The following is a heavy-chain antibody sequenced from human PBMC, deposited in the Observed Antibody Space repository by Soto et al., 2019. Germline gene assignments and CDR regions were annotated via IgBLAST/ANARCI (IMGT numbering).Heavy chain of an antibody. CDR3: ARLGRGFGYYYDSSGYDAFDI. CDR2: IWYDGSNK. J-gene: IGHJ3*02. V-gene: IGHV3-33*01. D-gene: IGHD3-22*01. Sequence: GGSLRLSWAASGCTFSSYGVHWVRPAPGKGLEWVAVIWYDGSNKYYADSVKGRFTISRDNSKNTLYLQMNSLRAEDTAVYYCARLGRGFGYYYDSSGYDAFDIWGQGTMVTVS. CDR1: GCTFSSYG.